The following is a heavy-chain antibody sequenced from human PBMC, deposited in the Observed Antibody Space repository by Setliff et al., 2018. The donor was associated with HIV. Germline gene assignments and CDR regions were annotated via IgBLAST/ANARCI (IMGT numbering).Heavy chain of an antibody. J-gene: IGHJ4*02. CDR2: IYTSGST. V-gene: IGHV4-4*07. CDR3: ASGGSYDTFDY. D-gene: IGHD3-22*01. Sequence: PSETLSLTCTVSGGSITSSYWSWIRQPAGKGLEWIGRIYTSGSTNYNPSLKSRVTMSIDTSKKQISLKLASVTAADTAVYYCASGGSYDTFDYWGQGALVTVSS. CDR1: GGSITSSY.